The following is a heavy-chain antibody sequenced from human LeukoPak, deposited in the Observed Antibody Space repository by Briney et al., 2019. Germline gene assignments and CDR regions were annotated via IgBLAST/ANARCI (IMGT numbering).Heavy chain of an antibody. CDR2: MNPNSGNT. D-gene: IGHD5-24*01. V-gene: IGHV1-8*01. J-gene: IGHJ4*02. CDR1: GYTFTSYD. Sequence: ASVKVSCKASGYTFTSYDINWVRQAAGQGLEWMGWMNPNSGNTGYAQKFQGRVTMTRNTSISTAYMELSSLRSEDTAVYYCARLEMATTVGFDYWGQGTLVTVSS. CDR3: ARLEMATTVGFDY.